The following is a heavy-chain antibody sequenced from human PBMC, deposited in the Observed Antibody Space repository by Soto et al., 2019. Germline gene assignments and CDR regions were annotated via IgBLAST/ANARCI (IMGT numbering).Heavy chain of an antibody. Sequence: GGSLRLSCAASGFTFSSYSMNWVRQAPGKGLEWVSSISSSSSYIYYADSVKGRFTISRDNAKNSLYLQMNSLRAEDTAVYYCARDEVLRFLEWSPGYYYMDVWGKGTTVTVSS. CDR2: ISSSSSYI. CDR3: ARDEVLRFLEWSPGYYYMDV. J-gene: IGHJ6*03. CDR1: GFTFSSYS. D-gene: IGHD3-3*01. V-gene: IGHV3-21*01.